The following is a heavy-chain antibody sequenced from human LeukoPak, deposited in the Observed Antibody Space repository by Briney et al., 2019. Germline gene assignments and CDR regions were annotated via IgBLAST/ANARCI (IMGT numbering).Heavy chain of an antibody. CDR3: ARGSRIVVVPAAIYYGMDV. V-gene: IGHV3-21*01. CDR1: GFTFSSYS. Sequence: PGGSLRLSCAASGFTFSSYSMNWVRQAPGKGLEWVSSISSSSSYIYYADSVKGRFTISRDNAKNSLYLQMNSLRAEDTAVYYCARGSRIVVVPAAIYYGMDVWGQGTTVTVSS. J-gene: IGHJ6*02. D-gene: IGHD2-2*02. CDR2: ISSSSSYI.